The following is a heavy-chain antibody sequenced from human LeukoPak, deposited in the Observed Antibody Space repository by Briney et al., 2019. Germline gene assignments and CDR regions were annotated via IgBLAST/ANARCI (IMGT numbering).Heavy chain of an antibody. Sequence: SETLSLTCAVYGGSFSGYYWSWIRQPPGKGLEWIGEINHSGSTNYNPSLKSRVTISVDTSKNQFSLKLSSVTAADTAVYYCARAHPVKTRIVLVVYASFDYWGQGTLVTVSS. CDR1: GGSFSGYY. D-gene: IGHD2-8*02. CDR2: INHSGST. V-gene: IGHV4-34*01. J-gene: IGHJ4*02. CDR3: ARAHPVKTRIVLVVYASFDY.